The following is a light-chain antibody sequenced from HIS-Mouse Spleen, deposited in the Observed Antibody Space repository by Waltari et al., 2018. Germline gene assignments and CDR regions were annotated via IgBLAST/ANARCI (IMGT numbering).Light chain of an antibody. CDR3: AAWDDSLSGPV. CDR2: RNN. Sequence: QSVLTQPPSASGTPGQRVTISCSGSSSNIGSNYGYWYQQLPGTAPKLLIDRNNQRPSGVPDRFSGSKSGTSASLAISGLRSEDEADYYCAAWDDSLSGPVFGGGTKLTVL. J-gene: IGLJ3*02. V-gene: IGLV1-47*01. CDR1: SSNIGSNY.